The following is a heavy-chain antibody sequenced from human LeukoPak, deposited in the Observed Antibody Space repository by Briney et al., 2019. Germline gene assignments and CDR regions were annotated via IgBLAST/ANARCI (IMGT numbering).Heavy chain of an antibody. Sequence: GGSLRLSCAASGFRFDDHGMSWVRQAPGKGLEGVSGISWNAGSTGYADSVKGRFTISRDNAENSLFLQMNSLRVEDTALYYCAGGDRNGWYFYYWGQGSLVTVSS. CDR2: ISWNAGST. J-gene: IGHJ4*02. CDR3: AGGDRNGWYFYY. D-gene: IGHD6-19*01. V-gene: IGHV3-20*04. CDR1: GFRFDDHG.